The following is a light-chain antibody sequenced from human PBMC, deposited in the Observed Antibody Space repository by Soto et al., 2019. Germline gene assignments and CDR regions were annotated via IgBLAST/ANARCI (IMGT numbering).Light chain of an antibody. J-gene: IGKJ1*01. Sequence: DILLTQSPSTLSLSPGEIATLSCSASRSISNYLAWYQQKPGQAPRLLIYDASNMATEIPSRFSGSGSGTDFTLTIGSLEPEDFAVYYCQKRSNWLRFGKGTKV. CDR1: RSISNY. CDR3: QKRSNWLR. CDR2: DAS. V-gene: IGKV3-11*01.